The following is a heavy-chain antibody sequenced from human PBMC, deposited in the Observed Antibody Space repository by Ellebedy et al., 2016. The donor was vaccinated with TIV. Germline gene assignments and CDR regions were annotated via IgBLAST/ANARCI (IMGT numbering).Heavy chain of an antibody. CDR2: ISSSTSYI. V-gene: IGHV3-21*01. Sequence: GESLKISXAASGFTFSSYSMNWVRQAPGKGLEWVSFISSSTSYIYYADSVKGRFTISRDNAKNSLYLQMNSLRAEDTAVYYCARGGRISSSSTSIDYWGQGTLVTVSS. J-gene: IGHJ4*02. CDR3: ARGGRISSSSTSIDY. D-gene: IGHD6-6*01. CDR1: GFTFSSYS.